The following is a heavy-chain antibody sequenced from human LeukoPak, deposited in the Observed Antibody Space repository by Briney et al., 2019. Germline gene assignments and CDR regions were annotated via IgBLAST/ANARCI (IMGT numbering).Heavy chain of an antibody. CDR2: ITVSSGTR. J-gene: IGHJ3*02. CDR3: AKDPNGDYIGAFDS. Sequence: GGSLRLXCTASGFNFNTYAMTWGRQAPGRELEWVSSITVSSGTRNYADSMKGRFTISRDNSKNTLYLQMNSLRVEDTAIYYCAKDPNGDYIGAFDSWGQGTLVTVSS. V-gene: IGHV3-23*01. D-gene: IGHD2-8*01. CDR1: GFNFNTYA.